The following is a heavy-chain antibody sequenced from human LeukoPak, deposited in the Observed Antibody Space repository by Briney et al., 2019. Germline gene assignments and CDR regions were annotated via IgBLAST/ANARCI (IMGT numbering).Heavy chain of an antibody. Sequence: GESLKISCKGSGYSFTSYWIGLVRPLPGKGLEGMGIIYPGGSDTRYSPSFQGQVTISADKSISTAYLQWSSLKASDTAMYYCARLPDYYDSSGYMLDYWGQGTLVTVPS. CDR3: ARLPDYYDSSGYMLDY. J-gene: IGHJ4*02. CDR2: IYPGGSDT. CDR1: GYSFTSYW. D-gene: IGHD3-22*01. V-gene: IGHV5-51*01.